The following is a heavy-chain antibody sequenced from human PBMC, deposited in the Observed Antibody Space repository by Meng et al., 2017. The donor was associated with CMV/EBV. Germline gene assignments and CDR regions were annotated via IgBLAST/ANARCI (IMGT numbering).Heavy chain of an antibody. Sequence: ASVKVSCKASGYTFTGYYMHWVRQAPGQGLEWMGWINPNSGGTNYAQKFQGRVTMTRDTSISTAHMELSRLRSDDTAVYYCATTRIGDFWSGLHYWGQGTLVTVSS. CDR2: INPNSGGT. CDR3: ATTRIGDFWSGLHY. CDR1: GYTFTGYY. V-gene: IGHV1-2*02. D-gene: IGHD3-3*01. J-gene: IGHJ4*02.